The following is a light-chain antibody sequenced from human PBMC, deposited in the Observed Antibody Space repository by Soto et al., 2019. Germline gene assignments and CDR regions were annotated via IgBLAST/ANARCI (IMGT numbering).Light chain of an antibody. J-gene: IGKJ1*01. V-gene: IGKV3-15*01. CDR2: GAS. Sequence: EIVMTQSPATLSVSPGERGTLSCRASQSVSSNLAWYQQKPGQAPRLLIYGASTRATGIPARFSGSGSGTEFTLPISSLQSEDFAVYYCQQYNSWPRTFGQGTKVEIK. CDR1: QSVSSN. CDR3: QQYNSWPRT.